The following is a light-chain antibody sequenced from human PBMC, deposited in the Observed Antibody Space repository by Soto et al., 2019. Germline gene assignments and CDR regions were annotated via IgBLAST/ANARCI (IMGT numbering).Light chain of an antibody. J-gene: IGLJ2*01. Sequence: QSALTQPASVSGSPGQSITISCTGTSSDIGGYKYVSWYQQHPGKVPKLIIYEVSNRPPGVSNRFAASKSGNTASLTISGLQADDEADYYCSSYTTTTTAITFGGGTKLTVL. CDR2: EVS. V-gene: IGLV2-14*03. CDR1: SSDIGGYKY. CDR3: SSYTTTTTAIT.